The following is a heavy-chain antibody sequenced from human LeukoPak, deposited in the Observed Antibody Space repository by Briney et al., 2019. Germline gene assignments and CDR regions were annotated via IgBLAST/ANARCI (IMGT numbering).Heavy chain of an antibody. CDR3: ARDNSLGDTAWWFDP. D-gene: IGHD1-26*01. J-gene: IGHJ5*02. CDR1: GYTFTSYY. Sequence: ASVKVSCKASGYTFTSYYMHLVRQAHGQGLEWMGVSNPSGGSRSYAQKFQGRVTMTREMSTTTVYMYLSSLRSEDAAVYYCARDNSLGDTAWWFDPWGQGTLVTVSS. CDR2: SNPSGGSR. V-gene: IGHV1-46*01.